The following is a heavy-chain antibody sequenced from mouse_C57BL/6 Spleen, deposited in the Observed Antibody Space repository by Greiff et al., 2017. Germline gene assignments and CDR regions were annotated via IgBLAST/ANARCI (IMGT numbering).Heavy chain of an antibody. V-gene: IGHV1-55*01. CDR2: IYPGSGST. CDR3: ARTGVIRVPYYFDY. D-gene: IGHD1-1*01. CDR1: GYTFTSYW. Sequence: QVQLQQPGAELVKPGASVKMSCKASGYTFTSYWITWVKQRPGQGLEWIGDIYPGSGSTNYNEKFKSKATLTVDTSSSTAYMQLSSLTSEDSAVYYCARTGVIRVPYYFDYWGQGTTLTVSS. J-gene: IGHJ2*01.